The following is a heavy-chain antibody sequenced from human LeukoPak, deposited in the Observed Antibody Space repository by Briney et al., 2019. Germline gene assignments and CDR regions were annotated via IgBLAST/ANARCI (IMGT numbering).Heavy chain of an antibody. Sequence: SETLSLTCAVYGGSFSGYYWSWIRQPPGKGLEWIGEINHSGSTIYNPSLKSRVTISVDTSKNQFSLKLSSVTAADTAVYYCARGRDGYNYVYYYYYYMDVWGKGTTVTVSS. D-gene: IGHD5-24*01. CDR1: GGSFSGYY. V-gene: IGHV4-34*01. CDR3: ARGRDGYNYVYYYYYYMDV. CDR2: INHSGST. J-gene: IGHJ6*03.